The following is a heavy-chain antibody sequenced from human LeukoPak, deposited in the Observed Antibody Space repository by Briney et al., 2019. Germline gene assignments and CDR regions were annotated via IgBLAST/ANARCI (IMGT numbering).Heavy chain of an antibody. CDR1: GFTFSSYW. CDR3: VGSTMVRGVILAFDI. CDR2: IKQDGSEK. V-gene: IGHV3-7*01. D-gene: IGHD3-10*01. Sequence: GGSLRLSCAASGFTFSSYWMSWVRQAPGKGLEWVANIKQDGSEKYYVDSVKGRFTISRDNAKNSLYLQMNSLRAEDTAVYYCVGSTMVRGVILAFDIWGQGTMVTVSS. J-gene: IGHJ3*02.